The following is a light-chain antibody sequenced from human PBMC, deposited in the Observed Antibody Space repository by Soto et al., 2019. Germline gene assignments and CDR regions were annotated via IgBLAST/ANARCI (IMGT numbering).Light chain of an antibody. CDR1: ESVRRN. Sequence: EIVMTQSPATLAVSPGERVTLFCRASESVRRNLAWYQQKPGQAPRLLMSGASMRATNIPARFSGSGSETEFTLTISSLQSEDFAVYYCQQYNSGPVYTFGQGTKLEIK. CDR2: GAS. V-gene: IGKV3-15*01. CDR3: QQYNSGPVYT. J-gene: IGKJ2*01.